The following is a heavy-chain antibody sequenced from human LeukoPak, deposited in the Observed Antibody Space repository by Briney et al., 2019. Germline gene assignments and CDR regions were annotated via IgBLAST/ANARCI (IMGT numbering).Heavy chain of an antibody. J-gene: IGHJ6*02. Sequence: ASVKVSCKASGYTFTGYYMHWVRQAPGQGLEWMGWINPNSGGTNYAQKFQGRVTMTRDTSISTAYMELSRLRSDDTAVYYCAKDRACSSTSCSIYYYYGMDVWGQGTTVTVSS. D-gene: IGHD2-2*01. CDR1: GYTFTGYY. CDR2: INPNSGGT. CDR3: AKDRACSSTSCSIYYYYGMDV. V-gene: IGHV1-2*02.